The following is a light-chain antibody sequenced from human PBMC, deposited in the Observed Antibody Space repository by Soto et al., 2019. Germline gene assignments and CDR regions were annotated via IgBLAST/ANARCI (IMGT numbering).Light chain of an antibody. CDR1: SSDVGGYNY. CDR3: SSYTSRSTLV. J-gene: IGLJ1*01. CDR2: EVI. V-gene: IGLV2-14*01. Sequence: SVLTHPASVSGSPGQSITISCTGTSSDVGGYNYVSWYQQHPGEAPKLIICEVINRPSGVSNRFSGSKSGNTASLTISGLQAEDEADYYCSSYTSRSTLVFGTGTKVTVL.